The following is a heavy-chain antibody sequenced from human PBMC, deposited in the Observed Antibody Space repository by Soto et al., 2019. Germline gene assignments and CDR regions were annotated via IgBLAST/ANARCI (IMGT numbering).Heavy chain of an antibody. CDR2: IIPIFGTA. V-gene: IGHV1-69*01. CDR1: GGTFSSYA. D-gene: IGHD2-15*01. J-gene: IGHJ4*02. CDR3: ARGKLYCSGGSCTRPAPDY. Sequence: QVQLVQSGAEVKKPGSSVKVSCKASGGTFSSYAISWVRQAPGQGLEWMGGIIPIFGTANYAHKFQGRVTITADESTSTAYMELSSLRSEDTAVYYCARGKLYCSGGSCTRPAPDYWGQGTLVTVSS.